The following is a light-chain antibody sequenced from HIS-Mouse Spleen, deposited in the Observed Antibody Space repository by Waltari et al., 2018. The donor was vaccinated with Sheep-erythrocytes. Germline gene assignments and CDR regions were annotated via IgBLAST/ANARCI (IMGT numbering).Light chain of an antibody. Sequence: QSALIQPASVSGSPGQSITISCTGTSSDVGRYNLVSWYQQHPGKAPKLMIYEGSKRPSGVSNRFSGSKSGNTASLTISGLQAEDEADYYCCSYAGSSTPWVFGGGTKLTVL. CDR1: SSDVGRYNL. J-gene: IGLJ3*02. CDR2: EGS. V-gene: IGLV2-23*01. CDR3: CSYAGSSTPWV.